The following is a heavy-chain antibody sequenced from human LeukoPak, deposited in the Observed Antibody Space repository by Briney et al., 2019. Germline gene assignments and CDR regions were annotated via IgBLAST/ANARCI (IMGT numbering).Heavy chain of an antibody. V-gene: IGHV3-23*01. CDR1: GFTFSSYA. Sequence: PGGSLRLSCAASGFTFSSYAMSWVRQAPGKGLEWVSAISGSGGSTYYADSVKGRFTISRDNSKNTLYLQMNSLRAEDTAVYYCANLLHPDSSGDYGYWGQGTLVTVSS. CDR3: ANLLHPDSSGDYGY. CDR2: ISGSGGST. D-gene: IGHD6-19*01. J-gene: IGHJ4*02.